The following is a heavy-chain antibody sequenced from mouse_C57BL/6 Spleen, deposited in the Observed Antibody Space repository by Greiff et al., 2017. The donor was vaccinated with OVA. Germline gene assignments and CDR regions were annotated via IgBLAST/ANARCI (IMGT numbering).Heavy chain of an antibody. Sequence: VHLQQPGAELVMPGASVKLSCKASGYTFTSYWMHWVKQRPGQGLEWIGEIDPSDSYTNYNQKFKGKSTLTVDKSSSTAYMQLSSLTSEDSAVYYCARGTTVVADAMDYWGQGTSVTVSS. D-gene: IGHD1-1*01. CDR1: GYTFTSYW. CDR3: ARGTTVVADAMDY. J-gene: IGHJ4*01. V-gene: IGHV1-69*01. CDR2: IDPSDSYT.